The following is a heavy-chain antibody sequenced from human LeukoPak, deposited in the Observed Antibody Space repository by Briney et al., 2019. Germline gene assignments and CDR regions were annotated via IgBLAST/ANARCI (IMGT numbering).Heavy chain of an antibody. V-gene: IGHV3-20*04. CDR3: ARDRGWATVTFDAFDI. D-gene: IGHD4-17*01. Sequence: GGSLRLSCVASGFRFDDYGMSWVRQAPGKGLEWVSGINWNGGSTGYADSVKGRFTISRDNAKNSLYLQMNSLRDEDTAVYYCARDRGWATVTFDAFDIWGQGTMVSVSS. CDR1: GFRFDDYG. J-gene: IGHJ3*02. CDR2: INWNGGST.